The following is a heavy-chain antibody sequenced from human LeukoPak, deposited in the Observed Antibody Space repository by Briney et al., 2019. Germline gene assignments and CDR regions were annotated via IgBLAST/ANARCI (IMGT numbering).Heavy chain of an antibody. D-gene: IGHD1-26*01. J-gene: IGHJ4*02. Sequence: GGSLRLSCSASGFAFGIYALNWFRHTPGKGLEWLSYISSTNAIYYADSVKGRFTISRDNAKESLYLQMNSLRAEDTAVYYCARDDKWAFDYWGQGTLVTVSP. V-gene: IGHV3-69-1*02. CDR1: GFAFGIYA. CDR2: ISSTNAI. CDR3: ARDDKWAFDY.